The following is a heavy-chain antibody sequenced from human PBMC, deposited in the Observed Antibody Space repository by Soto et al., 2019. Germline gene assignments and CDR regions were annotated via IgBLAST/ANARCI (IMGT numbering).Heavy chain of an antibody. CDR3: ARQYDSSGYKQSRGAFDI. Sequence: EVQLLESGGGLVQPGGSLRLSCAASGFTFSSYAMSWVRQAPGKGLEWVSAISGSGGSTYYADSVKGRFTISRDNSKNTLDLQMNSLRAEDTAVYYCARQYDSSGYKQSRGAFDIWGQGTMVTVSS. CDR1: GFTFSSYA. V-gene: IGHV3-23*01. CDR2: ISGSGGST. J-gene: IGHJ3*02. D-gene: IGHD3-22*01.